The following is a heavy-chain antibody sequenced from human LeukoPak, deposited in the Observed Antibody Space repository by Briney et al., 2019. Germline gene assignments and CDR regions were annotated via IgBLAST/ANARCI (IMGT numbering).Heavy chain of an antibody. CDR2: INHSGST. Sequence: SGTLSLTCAVYGGSFRGYYWSWIRQPPGKGLEWIGEINHSGSTNYNPSLKSRVTISVDTSKNQFSLKLSSVTAADTAVYYCAREGGYGDYPFDYWGQGTLVTVSS. D-gene: IGHD4-17*01. CDR3: AREGGYGDYPFDY. V-gene: IGHV4-34*01. CDR1: GGSFRGYY. J-gene: IGHJ4*02.